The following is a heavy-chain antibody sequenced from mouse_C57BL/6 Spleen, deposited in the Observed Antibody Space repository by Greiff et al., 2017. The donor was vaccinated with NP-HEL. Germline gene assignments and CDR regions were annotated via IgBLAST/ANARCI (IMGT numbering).Heavy chain of an antibody. V-gene: IGHV1-52*01. CDR1: GYTFTSYW. Sequence: VQLQQPGAELVRPGSSVKPSCKASGYTFTSYWMHWVKQRPIQGLEWIGNIDPSDSETHYNQKFKDKATLTVDKSSSTAYMQLSSLTSEDSAVYYCARSGPLGYFDVWGTGTTVTVSS. J-gene: IGHJ1*03. CDR2: IDPSDSET. D-gene: IGHD3-1*01. CDR3: ARSGPLGYFDV.